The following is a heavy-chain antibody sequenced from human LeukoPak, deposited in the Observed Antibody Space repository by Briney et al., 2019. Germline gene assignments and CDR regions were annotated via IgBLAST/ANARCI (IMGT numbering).Heavy chain of an antibody. Sequence: SETLSLTCAVSGYSISSGYYWGWIRQPPGKGPEWIGSIYHSGITYYNPSLKSRVTISVDASKNQFSLKLSSVTAADTAVYYCARAIRGVISLDFWGQGTLVTVSS. CDR2: IYHSGIT. D-gene: IGHD3-10*01. CDR3: ARAIRGVISLDF. J-gene: IGHJ4*02. V-gene: IGHV4-38-2*01. CDR1: GYSISSGYY.